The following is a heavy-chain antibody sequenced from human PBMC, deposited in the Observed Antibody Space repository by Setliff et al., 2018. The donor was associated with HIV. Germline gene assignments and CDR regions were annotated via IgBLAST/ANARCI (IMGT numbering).Heavy chain of an antibody. CDR2: IIPIFGTA. D-gene: IGHD3-10*01. CDR3: GRGKHYSSGSPPLYDS. J-gene: IGHJ4*02. Sequence: ASVKVSCKASGGTFSSYAISWVRQAPGQGLEWMGGIIPIFGTANYAQKFQGRVTITADESTSTAYMELSSLRSEDTAVFYCGRGKHYSSGSPPLYDSWGQGTLVTVSS. V-gene: IGHV1-69*13. CDR1: GGTFSSYA.